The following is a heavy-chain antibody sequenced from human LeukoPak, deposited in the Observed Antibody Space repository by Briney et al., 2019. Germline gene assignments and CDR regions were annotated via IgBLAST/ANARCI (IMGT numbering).Heavy chain of an antibody. CDR3: AIYNYYDSSGYN. Sequence: GSSLQISCKGSGSSFTSYWIGWVRRMPAKGREWMGIIYPGDSDTRYSPSFQGQVTISADKSISTAYLQWSSLKASDTAMYYCAIYNYYDSSGYNWGQGTLVTVSS. CDR2: IYPGDSDT. D-gene: IGHD3-22*01. CDR1: GSSFTSYW. J-gene: IGHJ4*02. V-gene: IGHV5-51*01.